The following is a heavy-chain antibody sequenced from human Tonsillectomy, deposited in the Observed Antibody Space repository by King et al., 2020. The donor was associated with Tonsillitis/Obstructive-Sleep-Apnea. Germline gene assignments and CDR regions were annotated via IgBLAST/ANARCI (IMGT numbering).Heavy chain of an antibody. CDR2: IWYDGSNK. CDR3: ARDLQSWYGPPDY. J-gene: IGHJ4*02. Sequence: VQLVESGGGVVQPGRSLRLSCAASGFTFSSYGMHWVRQAPGKGLEWVAVIWYDGSNKYYADSVKGRFTISRDNSKNTLYLQMNSLRAEDTAVYYCARDLQSWYGPPDYWGERTLVTVSS. CDR1: GFTFSSYG. V-gene: IGHV3-33*01. D-gene: IGHD3-10*01.